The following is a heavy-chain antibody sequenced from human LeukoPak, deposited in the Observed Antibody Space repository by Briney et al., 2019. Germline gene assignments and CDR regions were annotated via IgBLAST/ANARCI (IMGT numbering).Heavy chain of an antibody. CDR1: GFTVSSNY. V-gene: IGHV3-53*05. D-gene: IGHD3-10*01. J-gene: IGHJ6*02. CDR2: IYSGGST. CDR3: ARDQTYYGSGSYVDYYYGMDV. Sequence: PGGSLRLYCAASGFTVSSNYMSWVRQAPGKGLEWVSVIYSGGSTYYADSVKGRFTISRDNSKNTLYLQMNSLRSEDTAVYYCARDQTYYGSGSYVDYYYGMDVWGQGTTVTVSS.